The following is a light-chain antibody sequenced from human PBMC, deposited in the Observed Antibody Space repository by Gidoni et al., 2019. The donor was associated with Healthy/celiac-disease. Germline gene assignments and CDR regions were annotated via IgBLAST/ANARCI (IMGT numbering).Light chain of an antibody. CDR3: QQYYSYPLT. CDR1: QGISSY. V-gene: IGKV1-8*01. J-gene: IGKJ4*01. Sequence: AIRMTQSPSSFSASTGDRVTITCRASQGISSYLAWYQQKPGKAPKLLIYAASTLQSGVPSRFSGSGSGTDFTLTISCLQSEGFATYYCQQYYSYPLTFXGXTKVEIK. CDR2: AAS.